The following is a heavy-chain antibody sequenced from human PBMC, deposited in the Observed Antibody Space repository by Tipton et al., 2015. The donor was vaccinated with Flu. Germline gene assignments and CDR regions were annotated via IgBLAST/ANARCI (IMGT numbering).Heavy chain of an antibody. D-gene: IGHD7-27*01. V-gene: IGHV3-48*03. Sequence: QLVQSGGGLVQPGGSLRLSCAASGFTFSNYEMNWVRQAPGKGLEWLSYISSSGNTISYADSVRGRFTISRDNTKKSLYLQLNSLRAEDTAIYYCATLTGDDYWGQGILVTVSS. J-gene: IGHJ4*02. CDR3: ATLTGDDY. CDR2: ISSSGNTI. CDR1: GFTFSNYE.